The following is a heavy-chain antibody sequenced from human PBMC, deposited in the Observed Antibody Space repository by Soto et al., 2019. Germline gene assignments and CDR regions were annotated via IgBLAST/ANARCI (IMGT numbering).Heavy chain of an antibody. J-gene: IGHJ6*02. CDR3: ARDQGVVVTDYYGMDV. Sequence: SETLSLTCTVSGGSVSSGSYYWSWIRQPPGKGLEWIGYIYYSGSTNYNPSLKSRVTISVDTSKNQFSLKLSSVTAADTAVYYCARDQGVVVTDYYGMDVWGQGTTVTGS. V-gene: IGHV4-61*01. D-gene: IGHD2-21*02. CDR2: IYYSGST. CDR1: GGSVSSGSYY.